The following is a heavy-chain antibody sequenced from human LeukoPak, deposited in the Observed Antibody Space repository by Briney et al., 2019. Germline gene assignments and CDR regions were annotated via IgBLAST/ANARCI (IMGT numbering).Heavy chain of an antibody. CDR3: VRDRSGSSGY. V-gene: IGHV4-39*07. CDR1: GGSISSSSYY. D-gene: IGHD1-26*01. J-gene: IGHJ4*02. Sequence: KASETLSLTCTVSGGSISSSSYYWGWIRQPPGKGLEWIGSFYYSGSTYYNPSLKSRVAISVDTSKNQFSLKLSSVTAADTAVYYCVRDRSGSSGYWGQGTLVTVSS. CDR2: FYYSGST.